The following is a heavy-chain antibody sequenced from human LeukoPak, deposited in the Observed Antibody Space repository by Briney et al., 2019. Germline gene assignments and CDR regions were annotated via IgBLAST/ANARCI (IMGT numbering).Heavy chain of an antibody. CDR3: ARSLVGTTTIFDY. J-gene: IGHJ4*02. D-gene: IGHD1-26*01. CDR2: IFSGGNT. V-gene: IGHV3-66*01. CDR1: GFTVSSNY. Sequence: PGGSLRLSCAASGFTVSSNYMSWVRQAPAKGLEWVSVIFSGGNTYYADSVKGRFTISRDNSKNTLYLQMNSLRAEDTAVYYCARSLVGTTTIFDYWGQGTLVTVSS.